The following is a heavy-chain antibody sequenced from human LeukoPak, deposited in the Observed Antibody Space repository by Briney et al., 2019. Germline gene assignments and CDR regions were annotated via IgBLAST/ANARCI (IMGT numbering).Heavy chain of an antibody. Sequence: GGSLRLSCAASGLTFGSYWMSWVRQAPGKGLEWVANINEDGSEKYHVDSVKGRFTISRDNAKNSLYLQMDSLTAADTAVYYCARASDVGTIDYWGQGTLVTVSS. CDR1: GLTFGSYW. CDR2: INEDGSEK. D-gene: IGHD7-27*01. V-gene: IGHV3-7*04. CDR3: ARASDVGTIDY. J-gene: IGHJ4*02.